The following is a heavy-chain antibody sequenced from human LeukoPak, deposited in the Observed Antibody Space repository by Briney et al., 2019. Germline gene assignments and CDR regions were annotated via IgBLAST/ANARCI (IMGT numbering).Heavy chain of an antibody. CDR2: IYSGGST. D-gene: IGHD6-13*01. V-gene: IGHV3-9*03. Sequence: GGSLRLSCAASGFTFDDYAMHWVRQAPGKGLEWVSVIYSGGSTYYADSVKGRFTISRDNAKNSLYLEMNSLRAEDMALYHCAKAHLAATGPHDAFDIWGQGTMVIVSS. CDR1: GFTFDDYA. CDR3: AKAHLAATGPHDAFDI. J-gene: IGHJ3*02.